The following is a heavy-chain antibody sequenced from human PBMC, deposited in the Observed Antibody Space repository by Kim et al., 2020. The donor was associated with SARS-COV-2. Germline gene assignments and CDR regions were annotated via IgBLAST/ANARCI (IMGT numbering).Heavy chain of an antibody. J-gene: IGHJ6*02. CDR2: INPNSGGI. CDR1: GYTFTDYY. CDR3: ARGKTGASRSMDV. Sequence: ASVKVSCKTSGYTFTDYYMHWVRHAPGQGLEWMGWINPNSGGINYAQKFQGRVTMTRDTSISTASMELSRVTSDDTAVYYCARGKTGASRSMDVWGQGTTVSVSS. D-gene: IGHD6-25*01. V-gene: IGHV1-2*02.